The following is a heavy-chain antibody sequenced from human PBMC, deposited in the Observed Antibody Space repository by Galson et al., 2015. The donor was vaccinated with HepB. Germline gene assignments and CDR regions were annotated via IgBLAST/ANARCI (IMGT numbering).Heavy chain of an antibody. D-gene: IGHD5-12*01. CDR1: GFTFSSYG. J-gene: IGHJ6*02. CDR3: AKDRWLSSDYGMDV. Sequence: SLRLSCAASGFTFSSYGMHWVRQAPGKGLEWVAVISYDGSNKYYADSVKGRFTISRDNSKNTLYLQMNSLRAEDTAVYYCAKDRWLSSDYGMDVWGQGTTVTVSS. V-gene: IGHV3-30*18. CDR2: ISYDGSNK.